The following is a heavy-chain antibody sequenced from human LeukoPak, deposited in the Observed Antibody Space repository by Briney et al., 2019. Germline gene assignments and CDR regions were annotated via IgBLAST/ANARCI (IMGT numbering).Heavy chain of an antibody. Sequence: GGSLRLSCAASGFTFSSYEMNWVRQAPGKGLEWVSYISSSGSTIYYADSVKGRFTISRDNAKNSLYLQMNSLRAEDTAVYYCASTSTDWFDPWGQGTLVTVSS. CDR1: GFTFSSYE. CDR3: ASTSTDWFDP. D-gene: IGHD2-8*02. J-gene: IGHJ5*02. CDR2: ISSSGSTI. V-gene: IGHV3-48*03.